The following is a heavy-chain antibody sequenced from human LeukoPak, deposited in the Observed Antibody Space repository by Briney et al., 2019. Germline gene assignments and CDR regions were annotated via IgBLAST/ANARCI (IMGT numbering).Heavy chain of an antibody. CDR2: ILNDGRQE. Sequence: GGSLRLSCAASGFTFSSYGMHWVRQAPGKGLEWVAVILNDGRQEKYADSVKGRFTISRDNSKNTLFLQMNSLRAEDTAVYYCARDDALGDNALDIWGQGTMVTVSS. CDR1: GFTFSSYG. V-gene: IGHV3-33*01. J-gene: IGHJ3*02. D-gene: IGHD3-16*01. CDR3: ARDDALGDNALDI.